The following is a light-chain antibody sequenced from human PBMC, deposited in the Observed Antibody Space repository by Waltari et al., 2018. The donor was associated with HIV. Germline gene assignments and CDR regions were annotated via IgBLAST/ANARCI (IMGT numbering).Light chain of an antibody. V-gene: IGLV2-8*01. CDR2: EVN. CDR1: SSDVGRYDY. CDR3: TSYAGINPVA. Sequence: QSALPQPPSASGSPGQSVTISCTGTSSDVGRYDYVSWYQQHPGKAPNLLLSEVNKRPSGVPERFSGSKSGNTASLTVSGLQAEDEAEYSCTSYAGINPVAFGGGTKLTVL. J-gene: IGLJ2*01.